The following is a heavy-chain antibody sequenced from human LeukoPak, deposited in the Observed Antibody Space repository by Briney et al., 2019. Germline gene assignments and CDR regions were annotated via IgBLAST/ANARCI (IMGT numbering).Heavy chain of an antibody. CDR1: GFTFGDYA. CDR2: MYLSGTT. D-gene: IGHD3-22*01. Sequence: GSLRLSCTASGFTFGDYAMSWFRQAPGKGLEWIGEMYLSGTTHSNPSVKSRVTISIDKSKNQFFLNLSSVTAADTAVYYCAGLVGRYSSGLYYYYFDYWGQGTLVTVSS. V-gene: IGHV4-34*08. J-gene: IGHJ4*02. CDR3: AGLVGRYSSGLYYYYFDY.